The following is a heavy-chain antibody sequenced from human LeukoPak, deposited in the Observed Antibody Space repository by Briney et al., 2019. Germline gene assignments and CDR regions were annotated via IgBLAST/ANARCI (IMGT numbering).Heavy chain of an antibody. J-gene: IGHJ4*02. CDR3: ALGSEGSGSYHFDY. CDR1: GGTFSSYA. Sequence: EASVKVSCKASGGTFSSYAISWVRQAPGQGLEWMGGIIPIFGTANYAQKFQGRVTITADESTSTAYMELSSLRSEDTAVYYCALGSEGSGSYHFDYWGQGTLVTVSS. V-gene: IGHV1-69*13. CDR2: IIPIFGTA. D-gene: IGHD3-10*01.